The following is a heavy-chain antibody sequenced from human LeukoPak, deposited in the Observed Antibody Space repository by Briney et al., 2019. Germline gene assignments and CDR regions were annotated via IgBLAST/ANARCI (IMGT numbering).Heavy chain of an antibody. CDR1: GFTFSSYA. Sequence: GGSLRLSCAASGFTFSSYAMHWVRQAPGKGLEWVAVISYDGSNKYYADSVKGRFTISRDNSKNTLYLQMNSLRAEDTAVYYCAKLSDFEFWSGYIDYWGQGTLVTVSS. J-gene: IGHJ4*02. V-gene: IGHV3-30-3*02. D-gene: IGHD3-3*01. CDR2: ISYDGSNK. CDR3: AKLSDFEFWSGYIDY.